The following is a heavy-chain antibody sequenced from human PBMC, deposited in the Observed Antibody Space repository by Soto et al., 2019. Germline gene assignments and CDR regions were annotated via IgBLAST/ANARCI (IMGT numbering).Heavy chain of an antibody. J-gene: IGHJ4*02. V-gene: IGHV1-69*12. Sequence: QVQLVQSGAEVKKPGSSVKVSCKASGGTFSSYAISWVRQAPGQGLEWMGGIIPIFGTANYAQKFKARVTLAASESTRTDYMELSSLRSEDTAVYYCAGDGGAEAGTGDYWGQGTLVTVSS. D-gene: IGHD6-19*01. CDR3: AGDGGAEAGTGDY. CDR1: GGTFSSYA. CDR2: IIPIFGTA.